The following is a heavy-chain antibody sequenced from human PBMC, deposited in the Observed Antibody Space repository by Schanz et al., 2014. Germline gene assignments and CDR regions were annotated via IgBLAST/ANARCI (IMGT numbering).Heavy chain of an antibody. J-gene: IGHJ4*02. D-gene: IGHD6-13*01. Sequence: QVQLVQSGAELRKPGTSVKVSCKTSGYNITSNDVTWVRQAPGQGLEWMGMINPSGGSTTYAQKFQGRVTMTRDTSTSTVYMELSSLRSEDTAVYYCARDGVDAAAGGNYWGQGTLVTVSS. CDR2: INPSGGST. CDR3: ARDGVDAAAGGNY. V-gene: IGHV1-46*03. CDR1: GYNITSND.